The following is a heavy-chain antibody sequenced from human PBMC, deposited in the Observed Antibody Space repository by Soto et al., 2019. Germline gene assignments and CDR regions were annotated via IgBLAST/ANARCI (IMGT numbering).Heavy chain of an antibody. J-gene: IGHJ4*02. CDR2: INPDTGGT. Sequence: QVRLLQSGAEVKKSGASVKVSCKASGYTFTAYYIHWVRQAPGQGLEWMGWINPDTGGTDYAQKFEDWVTMTRDTSITTAYLNLTSLQLNDTAVYYCARAVSRDGSSWYRGAYDSWGQGTLVTVSS. D-gene: IGHD6-13*01. CDR3: ARAVSRDGSSWYRGAYDS. V-gene: IGHV1-2*04. CDR1: GYTFTAYY.